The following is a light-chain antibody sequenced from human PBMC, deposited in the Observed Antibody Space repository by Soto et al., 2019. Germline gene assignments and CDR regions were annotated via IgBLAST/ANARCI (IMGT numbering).Light chain of an antibody. CDR1: QSVSNNY. Sequence: EFVLTQSPGTLSLSRGEGATLSCRASQSVSNNYLAWYQQKPGQAPRLLISAVSRRAAGIPGRFSGSGSGTDFTLIISRLEPEDFGVYHCHHYGGAPRTFGQGTKVDIK. J-gene: IGKJ1*01. CDR2: AVS. CDR3: HHYGGAPRT. V-gene: IGKV3-20*01.